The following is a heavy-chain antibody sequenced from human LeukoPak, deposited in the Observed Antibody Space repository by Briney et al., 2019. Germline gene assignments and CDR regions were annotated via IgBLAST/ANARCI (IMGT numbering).Heavy chain of an antibody. Sequence: PSQTLSLTCTVSGGSISSSNYYWGWIRQPPGKGLEWIVEINHSGSTNYNPSLKSRVTISVDTSKNQFSLKLSSVTAADTAVYYCARVRVRGYSGYGREISYYYGMDVWGQGTTVTVSS. CDR1: GGSISSSNYY. V-gene: IGHV4-39*07. D-gene: IGHD5-12*01. J-gene: IGHJ6*02. CDR2: INHSGST. CDR3: ARVRVRGYSGYGREISYYYGMDV.